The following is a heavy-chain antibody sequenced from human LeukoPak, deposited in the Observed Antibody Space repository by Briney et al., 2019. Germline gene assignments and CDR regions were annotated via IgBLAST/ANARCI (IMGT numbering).Heavy chain of an antibody. J-gene: IGHJ6*02. D-gene: IGHD2-15*01. CDR3: ARAATREYYYYGMDV. CDR2: ISYDGSNI. V-gene: IGHV3-30-3*01. Sequence: GGSLRLSCAASGFTFSTYSTHWVRQAPGKGLEWVTIISYDGSNIYYADSVRGRFTISRDNSKNTLYLQMNSLRAEDTAVYYCARAATREYYYYGMDVWGQGTTVTVSS. CDR1: GFTFSTYS.